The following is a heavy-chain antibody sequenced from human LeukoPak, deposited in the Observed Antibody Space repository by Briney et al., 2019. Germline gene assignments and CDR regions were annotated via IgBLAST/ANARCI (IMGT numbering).Heavy chain of an antibody. V-gene: IGHV3-73*01. J-gene: IGHJ4*02. D-gene: IGHD2-21*02. Sequence: GGSLRLSCAASGFTFSGSVMHWVRQASGRGLEWVGRIRSKPNSYATAYAASVKGRFTISRDDSKNTAYLQMNSLRTEDTAVYYCARLWGDCGGDCYSHDFWGQGTLVTVSS. CDR2: IRSKPNSYAT. CDR3: ARLWGDCGGDCYSHDF. CDR1: GFTFSGSV.